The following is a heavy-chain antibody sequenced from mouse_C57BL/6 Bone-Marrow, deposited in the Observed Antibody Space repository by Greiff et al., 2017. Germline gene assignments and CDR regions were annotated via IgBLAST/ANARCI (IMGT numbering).Heavy chain of an antibody. D-gene: IGHD1-1*01. Sequence: QVQLQQSGPELVKPGASVKISCKASGYAFSSSWMNWVKQRPGQGLEWIGRIYPGDGDTNYNGKFKGKATLTADKSSSTAYMQLSSLTSEDSAVYFCARRTVVGRYFDVWGTGTTVTVSS. CDR2: IYPGDGDT. CDR3: ARRTVVGRYFDV. CDR1: GYAFSSSW. J-gene: IGHJ1*03. V-gene: IGHV1-82*01.